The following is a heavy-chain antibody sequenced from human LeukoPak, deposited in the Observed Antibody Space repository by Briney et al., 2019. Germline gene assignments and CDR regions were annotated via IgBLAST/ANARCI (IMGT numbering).Heavy chain of an antibody. V-gene: IGHV3-48*03. CDR3: ARERAAADREYYYYYMDV. Sequence: GGSLRLSCEVSGFTFSSYHMNWVRQAPGKGLEWVSYISDSGTTIYYGDSVKGRFTISRDNAKKSLYLQMNSLRAEDTAVYYCARERAAADREYYYYYMDVWGKGTTVTISS. D-gene: IGHD6-13*01. CDR1: GFTFSSYH. J-gene: IGHJ6*03. CDR2: ISDSGTTI.